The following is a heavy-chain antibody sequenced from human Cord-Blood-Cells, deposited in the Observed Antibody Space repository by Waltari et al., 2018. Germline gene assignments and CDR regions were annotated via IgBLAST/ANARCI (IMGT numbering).Heavy chain of an antibody. V-gene: IGHV1-8*01. CDR1: GYTFTRYD. D-gene: IGHD6-6*01. CDR2: MNPNSGNT. Sequence: QVQLVQSGAEVKKPGASVKVSCKASGYTFTRYDINWVRQATGQGLEWMGWMNPNSGNTGYAQKFQGRVTMTRNTSISTAYMELSSLRSEDTAVYYCAKFSGAARRNFIDYWGQGTLVTVSS. J-gene: IGHJ4*02. CDR3: AKFSGAARRNFIDY.